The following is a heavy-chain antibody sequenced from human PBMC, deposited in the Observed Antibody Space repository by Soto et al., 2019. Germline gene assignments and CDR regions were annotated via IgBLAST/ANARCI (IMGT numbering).Heavy chain of an antibody. CDR3: ARAPVVVPAATPYYFDY. V-gene: IGHV4-34*01. D-gene: IGHD2-2*01. CDR1: GGSFSGYY. CDR2: INHSGST. J-gene: IGHJ4*02. Sequence: SETLSLTCAVYGGSFSGYYWSWIRQPPGKGLEWIGEINHSGSTNYNPSLKSRVTISVDTSKNQFSLKLSSVTAADTAVYYCARAPVVVPAATPYYFDYWGQGTLVTVSS.